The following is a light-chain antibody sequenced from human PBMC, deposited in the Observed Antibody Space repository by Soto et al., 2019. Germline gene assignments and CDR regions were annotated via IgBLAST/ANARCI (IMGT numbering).Light chain of an antibody. CDR3: QSYDSSLIGLI. Sequence: QSVLTQPPSVTGAPGQRVTISCTGSNSNIGAGYPVHWYQQFPGAAPKLLIYANTTRASGVPDRFSGSKSGASASLAITGLQAGDEADFYGQSYDSSLIGLIFGGGTKLTVL. CDR1: NSNIGAGYP. CDR2: ANT. J-gene: IGLJ2*01. V-gene: IGLV1-40*01.